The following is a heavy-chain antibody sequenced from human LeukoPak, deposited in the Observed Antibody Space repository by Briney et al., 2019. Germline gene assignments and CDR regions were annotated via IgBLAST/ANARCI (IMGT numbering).Heavy chain of an antibody. Sequence: PGGSLRLSCAASGFTFSSYSMNWVRQAPGKGLEWVSSISSSSSYIYYADSVKGRFTISRDNAKNSLYLQMNGLRAEDTAVYYCARGESTEPYDYWGQGTLVTVSS. D-gene: IGHD1-14*01. V-gene: IGHV3-21*01. CDR1: GFTFSSYS. CDR3: ARGESTEPYDY. J-gene: IGHJ4*02. CDR2: ISSSSSYI.